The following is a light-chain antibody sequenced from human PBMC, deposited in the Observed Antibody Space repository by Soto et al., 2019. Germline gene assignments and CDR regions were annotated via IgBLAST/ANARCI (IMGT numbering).Light chain of an antibody. V-gene: IGKV1-39*01. CDR3: QKSYTTPIN. J-gene: IGKJ5*01. CDR2: AAS. Sequence: IQITHAPSSLSASVLDTVIITCRASQTICSHLNWYQQKPGKAPNLLVYAASSLQSGVPSRFTGSGSGTDFTLTISSLQPEDFATYFCQKSYTTPINCGKGQRRAIK. CDR1: QTICSH.